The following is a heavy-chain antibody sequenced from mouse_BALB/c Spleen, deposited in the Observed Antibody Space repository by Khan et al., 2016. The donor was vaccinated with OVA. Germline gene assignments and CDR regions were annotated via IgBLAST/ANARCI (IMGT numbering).Heavy chain of an antibody. J-gene: IGHJ3*01. D-gene: IGHD1-1*01. CDR2: INPSSAYT. Sequence: QVQLKQSGAELAKPGASVKMSCKASGYTFTSYWMHWVKQRPGQGLEWIGYINPSSAYTEYNQKFKDKATLTADKSSSTAYMQLSSLTSEDSAVXYCARDNYGSSSWFAYWGQGTLVTVSA. CDR1: GYTFTSYW. V-gene: IGHV1-7*01. CDR3: ARDNYGSSSWFAY.